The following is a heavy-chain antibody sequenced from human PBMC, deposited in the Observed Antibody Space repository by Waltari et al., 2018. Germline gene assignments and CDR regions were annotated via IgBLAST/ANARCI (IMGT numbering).Heavy chain of an antibody. D-gene: IGHD6-19*01. J-gene: IGHJ6*03. CDR1: GGPISSVNYS. CDR3: ARGESIAVAGTLGTYYYYYMDV. CDR2: IYYSGST. Sequence: QVQLQESGPGLVKPSQTLALTCTVPGGPISSVNYSWRWTRQPPGQGLEWIGYIYYSGSTYYNPSLKSRVTISVDTSKNQFSLKLSSVTAADTAVYYCARGESIAVAGTLGTYYYYYMDVWGKGTTVTVSS. V-gene: IGHV4-30-4*01.